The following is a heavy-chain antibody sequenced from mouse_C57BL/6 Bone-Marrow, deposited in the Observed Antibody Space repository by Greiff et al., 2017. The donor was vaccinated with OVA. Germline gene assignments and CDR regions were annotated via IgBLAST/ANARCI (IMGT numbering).Heavy chain of an antibody. Sequence: QVHVKQPGAELVKPGASVKMSCKASGYTFTSYWITWVKQRPGQGLEWIGDIYPGSGSNNYNEKFKRKATLTVDTSSSTASMQCGSLTSEDSAVYYCARPFYGSRGAWFADCGQVTLVTVSA. CDR1: GYTFTSYW. D-gene: IGHD1-1*01. CDR3: ARPFYGSRGAWFAD. CDR2: IYPGSGSN. J-gene: IGHJ3*01. V-gene: IGHV1-55*01.